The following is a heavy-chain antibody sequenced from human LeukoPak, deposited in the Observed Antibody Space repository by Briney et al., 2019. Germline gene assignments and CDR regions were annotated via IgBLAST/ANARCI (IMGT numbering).Heavy chain of an antibody. V-gene: IGHV4-61*02. J-gene: IGHJ6*04. Sequence: SQTLSLTCTVSGGSISSGSYDWSWIRQPAGKGLEWIGRIYTSGSTNYNPSLKSRVTISLDTSKNQFSLKLSSVAAADTAVYYCARDRDIAYCGGDCYPDVWGKGTTVTVSS. CDR3: ARDRDIAYCGGDCYPDV. CDR2: IYTSGST. D-gene: IGHD2-21*02. CDR1: GGSISSGSYD.